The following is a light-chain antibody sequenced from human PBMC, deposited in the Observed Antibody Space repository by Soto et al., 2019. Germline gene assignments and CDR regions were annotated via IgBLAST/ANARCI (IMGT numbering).Light chain of an antibody. Sequence: EIVLTQSPGTLSLSPGERATLSCRASQSVSSSYLAWYQQKPGQAPRLLIYGASSRATGIPDRFSGSGSGTDVTLTISRLEPEDFSVYYCQQYGSSPFFTFGPGTKVDIK. CDR3: QQYGSSPFFT. CDR2: GAS. J-gene: IGKJ3*01. V-gene: IGKV3-20*01. CDR1: QSVSSSY.